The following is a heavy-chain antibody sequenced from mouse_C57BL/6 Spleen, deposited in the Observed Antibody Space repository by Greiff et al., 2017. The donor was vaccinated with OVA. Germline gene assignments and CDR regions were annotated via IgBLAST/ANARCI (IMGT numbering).Heavy chain of an antibody. CDR1: GYTFTSYW. CDR3: ARKGTTVFDY. D-gene: IGHD1-1*01. CDR2: IDPSDSYT. J-gene: IGHJ2*01. V-gene: IGHV1-69*01. Sequence: VQLQQPGAELVMPGASVKLSCKASGYTFTSYWMHWVKQRPGPGLEWIGEIDPSDSYTNYNQKFKGKSTLTVDKSSSTAYMQLSSLTSEDSAVYYCARKGTTVFDYWGKGTTLTVSS.